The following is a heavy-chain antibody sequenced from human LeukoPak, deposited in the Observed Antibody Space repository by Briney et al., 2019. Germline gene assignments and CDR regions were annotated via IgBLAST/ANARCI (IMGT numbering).Heavy chain of an antibody. CDR1: GFMFSSYG. Sequence: GRSLRLSCAASGFMFSSYGMHWVRQAPGKGLEWVAVIWYDENIKYYADSVKGRFTISRDNSENTLFLQMDSLRVEDTAVYFCVTDRRQLVEGVFDYWGQGTLVTVSS. V-gene: IGHV3-33*08. J-gene: IGHJ4*02. CDR2: IWYDENIK. CDR3: VTDRRQLVEGVFDY. D-gene: IGHD6-13*01.